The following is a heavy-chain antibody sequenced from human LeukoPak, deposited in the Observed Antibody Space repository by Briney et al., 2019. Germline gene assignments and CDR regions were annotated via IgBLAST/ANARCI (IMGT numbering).Heavy chain of an antibody. J-gene: IGHJ4*02. D-gene: IGHD3-16*02. CDR2: FDPEDGET. Sequence: ASVKVSCKVSGYTLTELSMHWARQAPGKGLEWMGGFDPEDGETIYAQKFQGRVTMTEDTSTDTAYMELSSLRSEDTAVYYCATAHYVWGSYRYFDYWGQGTLVTVSS. CDR3: ATAHYVWGSYRYFDY. CDR1: GYTLTELS. V-gene: IGHV1-24*01.